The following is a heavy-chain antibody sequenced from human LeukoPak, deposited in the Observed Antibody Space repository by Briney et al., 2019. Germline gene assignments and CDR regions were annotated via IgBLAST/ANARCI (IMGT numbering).Heavy chain of an antibody. CDR3: AKDLQLGIVVVTAIYFDY. V-gene: IGHV3-23*01. Sequence: PGGSLRLSCAASGFTFSGYAMSWVRQAPGKGLEWVSAISGSGGSTYYADSVKGRFTISRDNSKNTLYLQMNSLRAEDTAVYYCAKDLQLGIVVVTAIYFDYWGQGTLVTVSS. CDR1: GFTFSGYA. CDR2: ISGSGGST. J-gene: IGHJ4*02. D-gene: IGHD2-21*02.